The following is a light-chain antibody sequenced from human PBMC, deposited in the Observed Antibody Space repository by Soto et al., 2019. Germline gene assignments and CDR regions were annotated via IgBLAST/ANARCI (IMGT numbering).Light chain of an antibody. V-gene: IGKV1-5*01. J-gene: IGKJ5*01. CDR1: QNIRTW. CDR2: EAS. Sequence: IHIPHSPSTLSSSVADIFTITCRASQNIRTWLSWYQQKPGKAPNLLIYEASSLQSGVPSRFSGSGSGTEFTLSISSLQPDDFATYYCQQYSSYYTFGQGTRLEI. CDR3: QQYSSYYT.